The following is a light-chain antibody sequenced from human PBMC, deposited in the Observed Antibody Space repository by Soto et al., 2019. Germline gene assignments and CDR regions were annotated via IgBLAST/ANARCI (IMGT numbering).Light chain of an antibody. V-gene: IGLV1-51*01. J-gene: IGLJ1*01. CDR1: SSNIGGNS. CDR2: DDN. CDR3: GSWDSSLSAYV. Sequence: QSVMTQPPSASAAPGQKVTISCSGSSSNIGGNSVSWYQQLPGSAPTLLIYDDNKRPSGIPDRFSGSKSGTSATLGITGFQTGDEADYYCGSWDSSLSAYVFGTGTKLTVL.